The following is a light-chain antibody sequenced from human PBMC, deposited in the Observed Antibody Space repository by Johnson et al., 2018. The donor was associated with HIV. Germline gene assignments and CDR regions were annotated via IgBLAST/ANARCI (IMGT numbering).Light chain of an antibody. V-gene: IGLV1-51*02. J-gene: IGLJ1*01. CDR1: SSNIGTNF. CDR2: ENN. Sequence: QSVLTQPPSVSAAPGQKVTISCSGSSSNIGTNFVSWYQQFPGAAPKLLIYENNKRPSWIPDRFSGSKSGTSATLDITGLQTGDEADYYCASWDRSLTVGTVFGPGTRVTVL. CDR3: ASWDRSLTVGTV.